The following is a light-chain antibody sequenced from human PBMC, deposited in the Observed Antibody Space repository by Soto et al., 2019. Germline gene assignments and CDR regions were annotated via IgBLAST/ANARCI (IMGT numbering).Light chain of an antibody. J-gene: IGKJ3*01. CDR1: QSVSSSY. CDR3: QQRSRWPFN. CDR2: GAS. Sequence: EIVVAQSPATLSVSAGERATLSWRVSQSVSSSYLAWYQQKPGQAPRLLIYGASSRATGIPDRFSGSGSVTDCPLTISSLEPEDFAVYSCQQRSRWPFNCGPGTKVDIK. V-gene: IGKV3D-20*02.